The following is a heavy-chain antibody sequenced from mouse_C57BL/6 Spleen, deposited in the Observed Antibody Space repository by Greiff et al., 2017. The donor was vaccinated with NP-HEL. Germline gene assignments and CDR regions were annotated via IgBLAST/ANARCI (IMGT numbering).Heavy chain of an antibody. CDR1: GFTFSDYY. Sequence: EVKLVESEGGLVQPGSSMKLSCTASGFTFSDYYMAWVRQVPEKGLEWVANINYDGSSTYYLDSLKSRFIISRDNAKNILYLQMSSLKSEDTATYYCARDGYYYGSSYWYFDVWGTGTTVTVSS. J-gene: IGHJ1*03. CDR2: INYDGSST. V-gene: IGHV5-16*01. CDR3: ARDGYYYGSSYWYFDV. D-gene: IGHD1-1*01.